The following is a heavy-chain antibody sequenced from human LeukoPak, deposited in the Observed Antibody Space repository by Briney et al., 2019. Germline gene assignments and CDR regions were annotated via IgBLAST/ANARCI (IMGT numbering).Heavy chain of an antibody. V-gene: IGHV4-61*02. CDR1: GGSISSGSYF. Sequence: SETLSLTCTVSGGSISSGSYFWTWIRQPAGKGLEWIGRINTSGSTNYNPSLKSRVTISVDTSKNQFSLKLSSVTAADTAVFYCAREGYTSSWYSDYYYFDYWGQGTLVTVSS. J-gene: IGHJ4*02. CDR3: AREGYTSSWYSDYYYFDY. CDR2: INTSGST. D-gene: IGHD6-13*01.